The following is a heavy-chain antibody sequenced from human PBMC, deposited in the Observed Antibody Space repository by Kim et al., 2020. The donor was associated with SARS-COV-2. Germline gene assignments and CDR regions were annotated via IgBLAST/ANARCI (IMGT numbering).Heavy chain of an antibody. CDR2: IKQDGSEK. CDR3: ASRGLYYYDTDDAFDI. V-gene: IGHV3-7*01. D-gene: IGHD3-22*01. J-gene: IGHJ3*02. CDR1: GFTFSSYW. Sequence: GGSLRLSCAASGFTFSSYWMSWVRQAPGKGLEWVANIKQDGSEKYYVDSVKGRFTISRDNAKNSLYLQMNSLRAEDTAVYYCASRGLYYYDTDDAFDIWGQGTMVTVSS.